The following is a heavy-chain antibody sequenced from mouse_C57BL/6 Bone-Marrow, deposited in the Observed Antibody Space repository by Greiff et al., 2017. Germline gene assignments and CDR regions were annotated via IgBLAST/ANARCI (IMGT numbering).Heavy chain of an antibody. J-gene: IGHJ4*01. CDR1: GFTFSDYY. D-gene: IGHD1-1*01. CDR2: LSNGGGST. Sequence: EVNVVESGGGLVQPGGSLKLSCAASGFTFSDYYMYWVRQTPEKRLEWVAYLSNGGGSTYYPDTVKGRFTISRDNAKNTLYLQMSRLKSEDTAMYYCASPITPMDYWGQGTSVTVSS. CDR3: ASPITPMDY. V-gene: IGHV5-12*01.